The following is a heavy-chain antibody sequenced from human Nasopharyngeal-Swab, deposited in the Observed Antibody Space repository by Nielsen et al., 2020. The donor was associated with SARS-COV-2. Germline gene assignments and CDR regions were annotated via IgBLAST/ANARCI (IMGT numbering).Heavy chain of an antibody. CDR1: GFTFTSSA. D-gene: IGHD3-3*01. J-gene: IGHJ4*02. CDR2: IVVGSGNT. V-gene: IGHV1-58*01. CDR3: AAGVYYDFWSGYPPLDY. Sequence: SVKVSCKASGFTFTSSAVQWVRQARGQRLEWIGWIVVGSGNTNYAQKFQERGTITRDMSTSTAYMELSSLRSEDTAVYYCAAGVYYDFWSGYPPLDYWGQGTLVTVSS.